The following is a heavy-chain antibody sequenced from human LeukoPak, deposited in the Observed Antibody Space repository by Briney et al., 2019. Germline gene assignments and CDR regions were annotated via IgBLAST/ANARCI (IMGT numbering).Heavy chain of an antibody. CDR2: IYYSGST. J-gene: IGHJ6*02. CDR1: AGSISSYY. D-gene: IGHD1-26*01. Sequence: KPSETLSLTCTVSAGSISSYYWSWIRQPPGKGLEWIGYIYYSGSTNYNPSLKSRVTISVDTSKNQFSLKMSSVTAADTAVYYCARHTSGSDSPSTGYYGMDVWGQGTTVTVSS. CDR3: ARHTSGSDSPSTGYYGMDV. V-gene: IGHV4-59*08.